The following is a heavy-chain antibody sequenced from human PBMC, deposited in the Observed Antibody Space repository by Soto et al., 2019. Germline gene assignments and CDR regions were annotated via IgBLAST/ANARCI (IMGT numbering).Heavy chain of an antibody. D-gene: IGHD3-9*01. CDR2: ISSDATSI. CDR1: GFTFSYYR. Sequence: SLRLSCATSGFTFSYYRMHWVRQAPGKGPVWVSRISSDATSINYADSVKGRFTISRDNSKNTLFLQMNSLGADDTAVYYCAKDPILTTTPSFDPWGQGTVVTVSS. J-gene: IGHJ5*02. CDR3: AKDPILTTTPSFDP. V-gene: IGHV3-74*01.